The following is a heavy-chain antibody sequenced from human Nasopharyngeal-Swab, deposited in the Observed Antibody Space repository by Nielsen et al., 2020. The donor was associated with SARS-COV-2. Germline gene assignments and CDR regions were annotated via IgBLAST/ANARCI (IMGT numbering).Heavy chain of an antibody. CDR3: ARDTSVDIVLLYYGMDV. CDR2: ISFDGSKK. D-gene: IGHD5-12*01. CDR1: GFTFNSHG. Sequence: SLKIPCAAFGFTFNSHGMHRVRQAPGKGLEWVAVISFDGSKKYYADSVKGRFTISRDSSKNTLYLQMNSLRAEDTAVYYCARDTSVDIVLLYYGMDVWGQGTTVTVSS. V-gene: IGHV3-30*03. J-gene: IGHJ6*02.